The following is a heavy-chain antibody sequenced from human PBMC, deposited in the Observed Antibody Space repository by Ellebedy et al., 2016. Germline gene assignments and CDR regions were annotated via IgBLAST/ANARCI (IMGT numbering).Heavy chain of an antibody. CDR2: IIPIFGTA. V-gene: IGHV1-69*13. CDR3: ARQKTIAARPDDYYYGMDV. J-gene: IGHJ6*02. CDR1: GGTFSSYA. D-gene: IGHD6-6*01. Sequence: SVKVSCKASGGTFSSYAISWVRQAPGQGLEWMGGIIPIFGTANYAQKFQGRVTITADESTSTAYMELSSLRSEDTAVYYCARQKTIAARPDDYYYGMDVWGQGTTVTVSS.